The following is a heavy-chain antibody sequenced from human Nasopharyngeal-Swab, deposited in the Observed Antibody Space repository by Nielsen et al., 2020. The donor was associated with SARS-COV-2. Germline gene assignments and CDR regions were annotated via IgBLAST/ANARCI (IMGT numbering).Heavy chain of an antibody. D-gene: IGHD1-14*01. Sequence: RQAPGKGLEWIGSIYYSGSTYYNPSPKSRVTISVDTSKNQFSLKLSSVTAADTAVYYCARQIPEIRYYYYYMDVWGKGTTVTVSS. J-gene: IGHJ6*03. V-gene: IGHV4-39*01. CDR3: ARQIPEIRYYYYYMDV. CDR2: IYYSGST.